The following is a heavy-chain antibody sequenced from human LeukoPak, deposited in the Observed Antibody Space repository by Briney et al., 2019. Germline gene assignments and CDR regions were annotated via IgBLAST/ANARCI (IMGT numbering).Heavy chain of an antibody. J-gene: IGHJ4*02. V-gene: IGHV3-72*01. CDR1: GFTFSDHY. CDR3: TSGRLGLFDN. D-gene: IGHD5-12*01. Sequence: PGGSLRLSCAASGFTFSDHYIDWVRQTPGQGLEWVGRSRKQAYSYTTEYAASVRGRFTVSRDHSRNVLYLQMNSLKSEDTAVYYCTSGRLGLFDNWGQGTLVIVSS. CDR2: SRKQAYSYTT.